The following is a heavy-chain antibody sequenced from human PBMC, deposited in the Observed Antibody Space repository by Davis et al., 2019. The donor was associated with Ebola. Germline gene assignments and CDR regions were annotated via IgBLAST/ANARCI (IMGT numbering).Heavy chain of an antibody. CDR3: ARDSDYYSFDY. J-gene: IGHJ4*02. Sequence: GGSLRLSCAASGFTFTLFDMPWVRQAPGRGLEWVAFARSHGSDDHYADSVKGRFTISRDNSKNTLYLQMNSLRPEDTAVYYCARDSDYYSFDYWGQGTLVTVSS. CDR1: GFTFTLFD. V-gene: IGHV3-30*02. D-gene: IGHD3-22*01. CDR2: ARSHGSDD.